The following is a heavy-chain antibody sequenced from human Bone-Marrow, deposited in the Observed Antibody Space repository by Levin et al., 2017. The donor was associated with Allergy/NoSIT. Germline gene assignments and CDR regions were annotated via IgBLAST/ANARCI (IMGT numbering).Heavy chain of an antibody. Sequence: ASVKVSCKASGYTFTGYYMHWVRQAPGQGLEWMGRINPNSGGTNYAQKFQGRVTMTRDTSISTAYMELSRLRSDDTAVYYCARDEGIPGIAVPLDYWGQGTLVTVSS. CDR1: GYTFTGYY. J-gene: IGHJ4*02. CDR3: ARDEGIPGIAVPLDY. V-gene: IGHV1-2*06. CDR2: INPNSGGT. D-gene: IGHD6-19*01.